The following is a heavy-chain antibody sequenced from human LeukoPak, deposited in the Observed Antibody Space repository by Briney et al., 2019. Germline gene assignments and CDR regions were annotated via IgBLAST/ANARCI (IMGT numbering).Heavy chain of an antibody. Sequence: PGGSLRLSCAASGFIFSSYWMHWVRQPPGKGLVYIACINTDGISTSYADSVKGRFTISRDNAKNTLYLQMNSLRAEDTAVHYCARSRTYGDYGRGLDYWGQGTLVTVSS. D-gene: IGHD4-17*01. CDR2: INTDGIST. J-gene: IGHJ4*02. CDR1: GFIFSSYW. CDR3: ARSRTYGDYGRGLDY. V-gene: IGHV3-74*01.